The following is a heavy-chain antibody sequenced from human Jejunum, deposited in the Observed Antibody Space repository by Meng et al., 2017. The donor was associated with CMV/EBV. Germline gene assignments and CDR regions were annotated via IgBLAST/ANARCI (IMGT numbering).Heavy chain of an antibody. J-gene: IGHJ4*02. D-gene: IGHD5-18*01. Sequence: SGFTCSHYDMNWVRQAPRKGLEWVSYISSGGTTIYYADSVKGRFTISRDNAKNSLYLQMNSLRAEDTAVYYCTRGDSVDAAMVGGYWGQGTLVTVSS. CDR3: TRGDSVDAAMVGGY. CDR1: GFTCSHYD. CDR2: ISSGGTTI. V-gene: IGHV3-48*03.